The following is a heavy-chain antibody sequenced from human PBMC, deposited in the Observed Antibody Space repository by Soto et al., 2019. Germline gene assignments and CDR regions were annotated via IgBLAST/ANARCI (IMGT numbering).Heavy chain of an antibody. CDR2: IYYSGDT. Sequence: QVQLQESGPGLVKPSQTLSLTCSVSGGSISSGENYWNWIRQPPGKGLEWIGYIYYSGDTYYNPSLKIRVPISLDTSKNQFSLTLSSVTAADTAVYYCAAPSGYYWVHDYWGQGTLVTVSS. CDR1: GGSISSGENY. D-gene: IGHD3-22*01. J-gene: IGHJ4*02. V-gene: IGHV4-30-4*01. CDR3: AAPSGYYWVHDY.